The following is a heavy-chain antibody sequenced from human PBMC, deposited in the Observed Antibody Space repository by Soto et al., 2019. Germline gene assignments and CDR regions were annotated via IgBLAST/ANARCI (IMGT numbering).Heavy chain of an antibody. J-gene: IGHJ3*02. Sequence: LRLSCAASGFTFSSYSMNWVRQAPGKGLEWVSYISSSSSTIYYADSVKGRFTISRDNAKNSLYLQMNSLRAEDTAVYYCATGYSSSWSREDAFVIWGQGTMVTVSS. V-gene: IGHV3-48*01. CDR1: GFTFSSYS. CDR2: ISSSSSTI. CDR3: ATGYSSSWSREDAFVI. D-gene: IGHD6-13*01.